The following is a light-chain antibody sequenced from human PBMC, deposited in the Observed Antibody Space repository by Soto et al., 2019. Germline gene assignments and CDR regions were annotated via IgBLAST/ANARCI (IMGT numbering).Light chain of an antibody. CDR2: DVS. Sequence: QSVLTQPASVSGSPGQSITISCTGTSSDVGGYNYVSWYQQHPGKAPKLMIYDVSNRPSGVSNRFSGSKSGNTASLTISGLQAEDEADYSCSSYTSSSTVFGGGTQLTVL. J-gene: IGLJ3*02. CDR3: SSYTSSSTV. V-gene: IGLV2-14*01. CDR1: SSDVGGYNY.